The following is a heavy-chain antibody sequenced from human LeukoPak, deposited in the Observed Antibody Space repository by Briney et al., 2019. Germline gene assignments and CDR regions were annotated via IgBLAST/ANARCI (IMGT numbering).Heavy chain of an antibody. CDR2: IKSRAHGGTI. Sequence: PGGSLRLSCAASGFTFSNAWMNWVRQAPGKGLEWVGRIKSRAHGGTIKYAAPVKGRFTISRDDSTNTLYLQMISLKTEDTAVYYCTTEDGWSADWGQGALVTVSS. J-gene: IGHJ4*02. CDR1: GFTFSNAW. V-gene: IGHV3-15*01. D-gene: IGHD3-3*01. CDR3: TTEDGWSAD.